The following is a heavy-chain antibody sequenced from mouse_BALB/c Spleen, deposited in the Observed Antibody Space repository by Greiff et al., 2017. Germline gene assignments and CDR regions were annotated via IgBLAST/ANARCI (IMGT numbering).Heavy chain of an antibody. V-gene: IGHV3-2*02. J-gene: IGHJ2*01. CDR1: GYSITSDYA. CDR3: ARDGNYVLSFDY. CDR2: ISYSGST. Sequence: EVQLQESGPGLVKPSQSLSLTCTVTGYSITSDYAWNWIRQFPGNKLEWMGYISYSGSTSYNPSLKSRISITRDTSKNQFFLQLNSVTTEDTATYYCARDGNYVLSFDYWGQGTTLTVSS. D-gene: IGHD2-1*01.